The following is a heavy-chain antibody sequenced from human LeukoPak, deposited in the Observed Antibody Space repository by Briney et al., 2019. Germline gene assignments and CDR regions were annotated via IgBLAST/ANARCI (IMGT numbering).Heavy chain of an antibody. V-gene: IGHV3-23*01. J-gene: IGHJ4*02. CDR2: TSGSSEST. Sequence: PGGSLRLSCAASGFTFSSYAMSWVRQAPGKGLEWVSGTSGSSESTYYADSVKGRFTISRDNSKNTLYLQMDSLRAEDTAVYYCAKDGTGDSTGWSNYFDYWGQGTLVTVSS. CDR1: GFTFSSYA. CDR3: AKDGTGDSTGWSNYFDY. D-gene: IGHD6-19*01.